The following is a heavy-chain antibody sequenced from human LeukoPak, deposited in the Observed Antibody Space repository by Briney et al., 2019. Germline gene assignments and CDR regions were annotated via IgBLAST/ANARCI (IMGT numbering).Heavy chain of an antibody. V-gene: IGHV4-31*03. D-gene: IGHD5-18*01. Sequence: SETLSLTCTVSGGSISSGGYYWSWIRQHPGKGLEWIGYIYYSGSTYYNPSLKGRVTISVDTSKNQFSLKLSSVTAADTAVYYCASSLLVDTAMVFFDYWGQGTLVTVSS. CDR3: ASSLLVDTAMVFFDY. J-gene: IGHJ4*02. CDR2: IYYSGST. CDR1: GGSISSGGYY.